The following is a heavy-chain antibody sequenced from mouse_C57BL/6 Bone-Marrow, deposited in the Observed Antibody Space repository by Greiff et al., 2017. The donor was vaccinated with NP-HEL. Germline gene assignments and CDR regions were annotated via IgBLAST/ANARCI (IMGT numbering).Heavy chain of an antibody. Sequence: EVKLVESGGGLVQPGGSLKLSCAASGFTFSDYYMYWVRQTPEKRLEWVAYISNGGGSTYYPDTVKGRFTISRDNAKNTLYLQMSRLKSEDTAMYYCARHDPAYYSNYDAMDYWGQGTSVTVSS. CDR3: ARHDPAYYSNYDAMDY. J-gene: IGHJ4*01. V-gene: IGHV5-12*01. CDR1: GFTFSDYY. D-gene: IGHD2-5*01. CDR2: ISNGGGST.